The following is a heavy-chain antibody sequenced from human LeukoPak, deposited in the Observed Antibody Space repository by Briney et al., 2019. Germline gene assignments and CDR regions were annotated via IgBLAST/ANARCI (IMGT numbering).Heavy chain of an antibody. CDR1: GYTFSSNY. V-gene: IGHV1-46*01. CDR3: ARGALHRSGGSCHPGYFDY. CDR2: INPSGGST. D-gene: IGHD2-15*01. J-gene: IGHJ4*02. Sequence: ASVTVSCKASGYTFSSNYMHWVRQAPGQGLEWMGIINPSGGSTNYAQKFQGRVTMTTDTSTSTAYMELRSLRSDDTAVYYCARGALHRSGGSCHPGYFDYWGQGTLVTVSS.